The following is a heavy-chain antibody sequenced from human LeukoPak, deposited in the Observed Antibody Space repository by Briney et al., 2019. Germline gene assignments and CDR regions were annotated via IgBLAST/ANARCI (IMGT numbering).Heavy chain of an antibody. CDR2: TSHDESNK. V-gene: IGHV3-30-3*01. J-gene: IGHJ4*02. CDR3: AKGDAAGAYRTDF. CDR1: GISLRSYS. D-gene: IGHD6-13*01. Sequence: GGSLRLSCVASGISLRSYSVHWVRQAPGKGLEWVALTSHDESNKKYAGSVRGRCTISRDNSRDTEFLQLSNLRHEDTAVYYCAKGDAAGAYRTDFWGPGTRVTVSS.